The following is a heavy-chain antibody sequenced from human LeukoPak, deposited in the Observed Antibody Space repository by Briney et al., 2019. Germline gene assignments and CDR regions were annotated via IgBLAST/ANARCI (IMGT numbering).Heavy chain of an antibody. CDR1: GFTFSSYA. CDR2: ITNDGDRT. J-gene: IGHJ4*02. CDR3: VKDQGSYGEGYSDY. V-gene: IGHV3-64D*06. D-gene: IGHD4-17*01. Sequence: GGSLRLSCSASGFTFSSYAMHWVRQAPGKGLEYVSGITNDGDRTYYADSVKGRFTISRDNSKSTLYLQMSSLRAEDTTTYYCVKDQGSYGEGYSDYWGRGTLVTVSS.